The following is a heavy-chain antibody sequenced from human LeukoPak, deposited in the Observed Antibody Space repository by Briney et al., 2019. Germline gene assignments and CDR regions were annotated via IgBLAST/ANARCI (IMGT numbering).Heavy chain of an antibody. Sequence: GGSLRLSCTASGFTFGDYAMSWVRQAPGKGLEWVGFIRSKAYGGTTEYAASVKGRFTISRDDSKSIAYLQMNSLKTEDTAVYHCTREQSYYDLWSGYYMAWFDPWGQGTLVTVSS. J-gene: IGHJ5*02. CDR1: GFTFGDYA. CDR3: TREQSYYDLWSGYYMAWFDP. CDR2: IRSKAYGGTT. D-gene: IGHD3-3*01. V-gene: IGHV3-49*04.